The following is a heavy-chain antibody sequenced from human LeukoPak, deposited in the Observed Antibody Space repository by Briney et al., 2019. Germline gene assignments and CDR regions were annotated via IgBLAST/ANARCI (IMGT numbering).Heavy chain of an antibody. CDR1: GFTFDDYA. CDR3: AKDIGGSYWFYFDY. CDR2: ISGDGGST. J-gene: IGHJ4*02. V-gene: IGHV3-43*02. D-gene: IGHD1-26*01. Sequence: GGSLRLSCAASGFTFDDYAMHWVRQAPGKGLEWVSLISGDGGSTYYADSVKGRFTISRDNSKNSLYLQMNSLRTEDTALYYCAKDIGGSYWFYFDYWGQGTLVTVSS.